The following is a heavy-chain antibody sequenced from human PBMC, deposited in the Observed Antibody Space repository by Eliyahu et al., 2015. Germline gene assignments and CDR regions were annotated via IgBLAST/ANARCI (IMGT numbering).Heavy chain of an antibody. CDR2: INSDGSST. CDR3: ARGGCSSTSCYDPHFDY. V-gene: IGHV3-74*03. CDR1: GFTFSGYW. D-gene: IGHD2-2*01. Sequence: GSLRLSCAASGFTFSGYWMHWVRQAPGKGLVWVSRINSDGSSTTYVDSVKGRFTISRDNAKNTLYLQMNSLRAEDTAVYYCARGGCSSTSCYDPHFDYWGQGTLVTVSS. J-gene: IGHJ4*02.